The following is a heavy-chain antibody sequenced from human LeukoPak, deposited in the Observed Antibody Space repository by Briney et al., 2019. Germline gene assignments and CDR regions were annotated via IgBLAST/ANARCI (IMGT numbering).Heavy chain of an antibody. V-gene: IGHV3-48*04. J-gene: IGHJ4*02. D-gene: IGHD3-9*01. CDR3: AKGPILTGYLFDY. CDR1: GFTFSSYS. Sequence: RTGGSLRLSCAASGFTFSSYSMNWVRQAPGKGLEWVSYISSSSSTIYYADSVKGRFTISRDNAKNSLYLQMNSLRAEDTAVYYCAKGPILTGYLFDYWGQGTLVTVSS. CDR2: ISSSSSTI.